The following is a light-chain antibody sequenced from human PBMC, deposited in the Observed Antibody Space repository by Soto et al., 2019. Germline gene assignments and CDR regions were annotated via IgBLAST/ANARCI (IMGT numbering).Light chain of an antibody. CDR3: QQFGTSRT. Sequence: EIVLTQSPGTLSSAPGERATLSCRASQSVSSSHLAWYQQKPGQAPRLLIYGASSRSTGIPDRLSGSGAGTDFTLNISRLETEDFAVYYCQQFGTSRTFGQGNKVQIK. CDR2: GAS. J-gene: IGKJ1*01. V-gene: IGKV3-20*01. CDR1: QSVSSSH.